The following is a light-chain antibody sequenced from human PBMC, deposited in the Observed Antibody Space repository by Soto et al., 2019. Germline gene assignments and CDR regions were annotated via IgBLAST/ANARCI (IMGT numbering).Light chain of an antibody. CDR3: HQYNHWLTWT. Sequence: EVVMNQSPATLSLSPGQRATLSCRASQSVSSKLAWYQQRPGQAPRLLIYSASTRATGIPARFSGSGSGTEFTLTISSLQSEDFAVYYCHQYNHWLTWTFGHGTKVDIK. CDR1: QSVSSK. J-gene: IGKJ1*01. CDR2: SAS. V-gene: IGKV3-15*01.